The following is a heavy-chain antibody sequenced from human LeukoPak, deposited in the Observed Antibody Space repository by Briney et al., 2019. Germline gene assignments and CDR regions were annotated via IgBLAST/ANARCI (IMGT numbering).Heavy chain of an antibody. J-gene: IGHJ4*02. D-gene: IGHD5-12*01. CDR1: GFTFSSCG. V-gene: IGHV3-23*01. CDR3: ASIVATMEVPPADY. Sequence: GETLRLSCAVSGFTFSSCGMTWVRQAPGKGLEWVSSISGSGDSTYYADSVKGRFTISRDNSKNTLYLQMNSLRAEDTAVYYCASIVATMEVPPADYWGQGTLVTVSS. CDR2: ISGSGDST.